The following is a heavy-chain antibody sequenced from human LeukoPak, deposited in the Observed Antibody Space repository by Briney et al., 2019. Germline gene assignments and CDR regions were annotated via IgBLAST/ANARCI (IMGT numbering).Heavy chain of an antibody. J-gene: IGHJ4*02. D-gene: IGHD6-19*01. V-gene: IGHV3-30-3*01. CDR2: ISYDGSSK. CDR1: GFTFSSYA. Sequence: GRSLRLSCAASGFTFSSYAMHWVRQAPGKGLEWVAVISYDGSSKYYADSVKGRFTISRDNSKNTLYLQMNSLRAEDTAVYYCARAGWGSPPPFDYWGQGTLVTVSS. CDR3: ARAGWGSPPPFDY.